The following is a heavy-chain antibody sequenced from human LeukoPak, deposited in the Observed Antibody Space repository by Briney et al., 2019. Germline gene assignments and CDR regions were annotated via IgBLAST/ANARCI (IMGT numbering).Heavy chain of an antibody. D-gene: IGHD3-3*01. J-gene: IGHJ6*02. CDR1: GFTFSSYW. CDR2: IKQDGSEK. V-gene: IGHV3-7*03. Sequence: GGSLRLSCAASGFTFSSYWMSWVRQAPGKGLEWVANIKQDGSEKYYVDSVKGRFTISRDNAKNSLYLQMNSLRAEDTAVYYCAKDSSWVFGVVKDYYYGMDVWGQGTTVTVSS. CDR3: AKDSSWVFGVVKDYYYGMDV.